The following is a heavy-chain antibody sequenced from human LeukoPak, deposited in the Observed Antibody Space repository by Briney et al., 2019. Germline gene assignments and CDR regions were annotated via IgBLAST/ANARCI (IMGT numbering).Heavy chain of an antibody. D-gene: IGHD3-9*01. V-gene: IGHV4-59*12. J-gene: IGHJ4*02. CDR2: IYYSGST. Sequence: SETLSLTCTVSGDSISSYYWSWIRQPPGKGLEWIGYIYYSGSTNYNPSLKSRVTISVDTSKNQFSLKLSSVTAADTAVYYCARRGLYYDILTGYSPYYFDYWGQGTLVTVSS. CDR3: ARRGLYYDILTGYSPYYFDY. CDR1: GDSISSYY.